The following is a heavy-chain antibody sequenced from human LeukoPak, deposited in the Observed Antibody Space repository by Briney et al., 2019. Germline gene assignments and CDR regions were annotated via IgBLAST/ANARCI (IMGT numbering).Heavy chain of an antibody. CDR3: ARVVVPAENWFDP. Sequence: SETLSLTCAVYGGSFSGYYWSWIRQPPGKGPEWIGEISHSGSTNYNPSLKSRVTISVDTSKNQFSLKLSSVTAADTAVYYCARVVVPAENWFDPWGQGTLVTVSS. D-gene: IGHD2-2*01. J-gene: IGHJ5*02. V-gene: IGHV4-34*01. CDR1: GGSFSGYY. CDR2: ISHSGST.